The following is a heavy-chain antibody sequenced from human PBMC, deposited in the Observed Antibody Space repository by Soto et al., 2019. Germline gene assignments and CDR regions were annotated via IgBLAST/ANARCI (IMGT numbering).Heavy chain of an antibody. D-gene: IGHD3-3*01. CDR3: AHGYYDFWSGYSSASGFDP. V-gene: IGHV2-5*01. CDR2: IYWNDDK. J-gene: IGHJ5*02. CDR1: GFSLSTSGVG. Sequence: SGPTLVNPTQTLTLTCTFSGFSLSTSGVGVGWIRQPPGKALEWLALIYWNDDKRYSPSLKSRLTITKDTSKNQVVLTMTNMDPVDTATYYCAHGYYDFWSGYSSASGFDPWRQGTLVTVSS.